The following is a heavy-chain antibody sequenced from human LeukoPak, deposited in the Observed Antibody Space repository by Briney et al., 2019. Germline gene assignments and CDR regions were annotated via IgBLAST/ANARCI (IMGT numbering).Heavy chain of an antibody. CDR2: INPNSGGT. V-gene: IGHV1-2*02. J-gene: IGHJ4*02. CDR1: GYTFTGYY. CDR3: ARGSFYYDSSGYFQGDY. Sequence: ASVKVSCKASGYTFTGYYMHWVRQAPGQGLEWMGWINPNSGGTNYAQKFQGRVTMTRDTSISTAYMELSRLRSDDTAVYYCARGSFYYDSSGYFQGDYWGQGTLVTVSS. D-gene: IGHD3-22*01.